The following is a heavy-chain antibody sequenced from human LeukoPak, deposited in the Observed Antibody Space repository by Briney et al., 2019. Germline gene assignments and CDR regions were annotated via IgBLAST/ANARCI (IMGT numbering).Heavy chain of an antibody. Sequence: SETLSLTCTVSGGSISIYYWSWIRQPPGKGLEWIGYTYNSGSANYNPSLKSRVTISVDTSTNQFSLNLSSVTAADTAVYYCAKGPATSWFDPWGQGTLVTVSS. CDR3: AKGPATSWFDP. CDR2: TYNSGSA. V-gene: IGHV4-59*01. CDR1: GGSISIYY. J-gene: IGHJ5*02.